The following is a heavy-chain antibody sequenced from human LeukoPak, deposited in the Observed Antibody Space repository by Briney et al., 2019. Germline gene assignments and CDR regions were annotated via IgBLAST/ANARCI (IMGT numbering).Heavy chain of an antibody. CDR3: AKDMSSSWYGAGY. Sequence: GRSLRLSFAASGFTFDDYAMHWVRQAPGKGLEWVSGISWNSGSIGYADSVKGRFTISRDNAKNSLYLQMNSLRAEDTALYYCAKDMSSSWYGAGYWGQGTLVTVSS. J-gene: IGHJ4*02. V-gene: IGHV3-9*01. CDR2: ISWNSGSI. CDR1: GFTFDDYA. D-gene: IGHD6-13*01.